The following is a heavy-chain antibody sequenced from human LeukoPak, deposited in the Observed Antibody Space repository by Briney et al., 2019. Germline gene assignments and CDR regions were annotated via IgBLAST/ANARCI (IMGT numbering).Heavy chain of an antibody. V-gene: IGHV3-23*01. J-gene: IGHJ4*02. D-gene: IGHD6-19*01. Sequence: PGGSLRLSCAASGFTFSTYAMTWVRQVPGKGLEWVSVISVSGDKTFYADSVKGRFTISRDKSKNTLYLQMNSLRVEGTAVYYCATGTSGWYYFASWGQGTLVTVSS. CDR3: ATGTSGWYYFAS. CDR2: ISVSGDKT. CDR1: GFTFSTYA.